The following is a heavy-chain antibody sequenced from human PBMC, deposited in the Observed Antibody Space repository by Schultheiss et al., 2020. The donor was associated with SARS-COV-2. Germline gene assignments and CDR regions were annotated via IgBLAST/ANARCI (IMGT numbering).Heavy chain of an antibody. V-gene: IGHV3-48*04. D-gene: IGHD3-10*01. CDR1: GFTFSSYS. CDR2: ISSSGSTI. Sequence: GESLKISCAASGFTFSSYSMNWVRQAPGKGLEWVSYISSSGSTIYYADSVKGRFTISRDNAKNSLYLQMNSLRAEDTAVYYCARDRGTTGGPFDYWGQGTLVTVSS. J-gene: IGHJ4*02. CDR3: ARDRGTTGGPFDY.